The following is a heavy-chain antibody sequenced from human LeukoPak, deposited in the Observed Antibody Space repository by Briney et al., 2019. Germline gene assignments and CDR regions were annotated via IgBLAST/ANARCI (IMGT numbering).Heavy chain of an antibody. Sequence: SETLSLTCTVSGGSISSYYWSWIRQPPGKGREWIGYIYYSGSTNYNPSLKSRVTISVDTSKNQFSLKLSSVTAADTAVYYCARRPGYSSGWYYFDYWGQGTLVTVSS. CDR3: ARRPGYSSGWYYFDY. V-gene: IGHV4-59*08. CDR2: IYYSGST. CDR1: GGSISSYY. D-gene: IGHD6-19*01. J-gene: IGHJ4*02.